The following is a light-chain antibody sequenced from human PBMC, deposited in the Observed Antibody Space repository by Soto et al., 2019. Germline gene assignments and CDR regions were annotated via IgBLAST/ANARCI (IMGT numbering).Light chain of an antibody. CDR3: SSYAGRNTLV. J-gene: IGLJ2*01. CDR2: DVS. Sequence: QSVLTQPRSVSGSPGQSVTISRTGTSSDVGGYKYVSWYQQHPGKAPKVMIYDVSKRPSGVPDRVSGSKSGNTASLIISGLQAEDEADYYCSSYAGRNTLVFGGGTKLTVL. V-gene: IGLV2-11*01. CDR1: SSDVGGYKY.